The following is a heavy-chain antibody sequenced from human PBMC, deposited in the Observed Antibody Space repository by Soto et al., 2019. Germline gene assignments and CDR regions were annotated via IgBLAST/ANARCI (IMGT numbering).Heavy chain of an antibody. CDR1: GGSISSYY. CDR2: IYYSGST. D-gene: IGHD3-16*01. Sequence: SETLSLTCTVSGGSISSYYWSWIRQPPGKGLEWIGYIYYSGSTNYNPSLKSRVTISVDTSKNQFSLKLSSVTAADTAVYYCAREGGMEAQNYGMDVWGQGTTVTVSS. J-gene: IGHJ6*02. CDR3: AREGGMEAQNYGMDV. V-gene: IGHV4-59*01.